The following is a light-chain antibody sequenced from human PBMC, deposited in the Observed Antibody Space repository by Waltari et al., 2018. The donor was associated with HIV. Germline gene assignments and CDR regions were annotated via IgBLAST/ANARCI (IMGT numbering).Light chain of an antibody. Sequence: QSALTQPPSASGSPGQSVTISCSGTSSDVGGYNYVSWSQQHPGNAPTFMIYDVTQPPAGVPGCSSGSNSGNTSSLTVSRLQNDDEAYYYCSSYAGNNNWVFGGGTKLTVL. CDR1: SSDVGGYNY. J-gene: IGLJ3*02. CDR3: SSYAGNNNWV. CDR2: DVT. V-gene: IGLV2-8*01.